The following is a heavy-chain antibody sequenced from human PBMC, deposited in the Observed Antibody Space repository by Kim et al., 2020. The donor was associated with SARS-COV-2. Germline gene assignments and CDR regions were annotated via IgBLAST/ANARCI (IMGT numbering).Heavy chain of an antibody. CDR3: ARDVLVPAANWFDP. J-gene: IGHJ5*02. D-gene: IGHD2-2*01. Sequence: PSLKSRVTISVDTSKNQFSLKLSSVTAADTAVYYCARDVLVPAANWFDPWGQGTLVTVSS. V-gene: IGHV4-31*02.